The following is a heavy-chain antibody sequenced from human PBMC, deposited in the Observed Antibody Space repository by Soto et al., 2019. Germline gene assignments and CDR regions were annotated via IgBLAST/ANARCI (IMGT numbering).Heavy chain of an antibody. CDR2: IGGGTDT. CDR1: GFTFSDYA. J-gene: IGHJ5*02. V-gene: IGHV3-23*01. Sequence: DVQLLESGGGLVQPGGSLRLYCAASGFTFSDYAMSWVRQAPEKGLEWVSSIGGGTDTYYAASVKGRFTISRDNSKNTLYLQMNSLRAEDTAVYYRARDAVPYNGQWDWFDPWGRGTLVTVSS. CDR3: ARDAVPYNGQWDWFDP. D-gene: IGHD3-10*01.